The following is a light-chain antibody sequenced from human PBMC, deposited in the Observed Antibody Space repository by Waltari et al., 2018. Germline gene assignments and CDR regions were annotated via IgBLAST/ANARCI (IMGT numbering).Light chain of an antibody. Sequence: QSALTQPPSASGSLGQSVIISCTGTSSDVGGYNYVSWYQQHPGRAPKLMIDEVNKRPSGVPDRFSGSKSGNTASLTVSGLLAEDEADYYCSSYAGSNDFGVFGAGTKLTVL. V-gene: IGLV2-8*01. CDR2: EVN. CDR3: SSYAGSNDFGV. CDR1: SSDVGGYNY. J-gene: IGLJ2*01.